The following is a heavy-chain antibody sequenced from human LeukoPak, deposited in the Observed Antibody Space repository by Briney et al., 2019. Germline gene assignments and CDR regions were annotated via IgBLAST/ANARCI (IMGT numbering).Heavy chain of an antibody. V-gene: IGHV3-9*03. CDR3: AKSNSVYFYYFEY. CDR1: GFTFGDYA. Sequence: QAWGSLRLSCAASGFTFGDYAMHWVRQAPGKGLEWVSGITWNSDSIDYADSVKGRFTISRDNAKNSLYLQMNSLRAEDMALYYCAKSNSVYFYYFEYWGQGTLVTVSS. D-gene: IGHD3-22*01. J-gene: IGHJ4*02. CDR2: ITWNSDSI.